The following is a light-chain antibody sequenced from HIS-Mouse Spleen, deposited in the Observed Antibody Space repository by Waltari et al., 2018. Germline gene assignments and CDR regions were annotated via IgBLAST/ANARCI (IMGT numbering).Light chain of an antibody. CDR3: QQYNNWPPLT. CDR2: GAS. CDR1: QSVSSN. V-gene: IGKV3D-15*03. J-gene: IGKJ4*01. Sequence: EKVMTQSPATLSVSPGERATLSCRASQSVSSNLAWYQQKPGQAPRLLIYGASIRATGIPARFSGSGSGTEFTLTISILQSEDFAVYYCQQYNNWPPLTFGGGTKVEIK.